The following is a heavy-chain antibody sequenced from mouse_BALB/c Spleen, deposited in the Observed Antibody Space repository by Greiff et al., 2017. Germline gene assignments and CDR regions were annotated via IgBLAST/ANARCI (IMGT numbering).Heavy chain of an antibody. CDR3: ARDFITTVVEPYYAMDY. V-gene: IGHV1S135*01. CDR2: IDPYNGGT. J-gene: IGHJ4*01. CDR1: GYSFTDYN. D-gene: IGHD1-1*01. Sequence: VQLKESGPELVKPGASVKVSCKASGYSFTDYNMYWVKQSHGKSLEWIGYIDPYNGGTSYNQKFKGKATLTVDKSSSTAFMHLNSLTSEDSAVYYCARDFITTVVEPYYAMDYWGQGTSVTVSS.